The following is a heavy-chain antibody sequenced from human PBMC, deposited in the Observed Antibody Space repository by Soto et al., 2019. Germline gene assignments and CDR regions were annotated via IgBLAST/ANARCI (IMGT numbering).Heavy chain of an antibody. J-gene: IGHJ3*01. V-gene: IGHV3-48*03. Sequence: PGGSLRLSCAASGFSFNSYEMNWVRQSPGEGLEFVSYIDTRATTITYAESVKGRFAISRDNAKNSLFLQMNSLRAEDTAVYYCARGVGLSGKYYALDXWGQGTMVTV. CDR1: GFSFNSYE. D-gene: IGHD1-26*01. CDR3: ARGVGLSGKYYALDX. CDR2: IDTRATTI.